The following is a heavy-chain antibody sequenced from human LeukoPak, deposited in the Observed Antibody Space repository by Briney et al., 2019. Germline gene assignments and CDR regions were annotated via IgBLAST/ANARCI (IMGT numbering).Heavy chain of an antibody. CDR2: INDGSGNT. CDR1: GYTFIDYT. CDR3: ANPRYDSSGYYFVD. V-gene: IGHV1-3*01. J-gene: IGHJ4*02. Sequence: ASVKVSCKASGYTFIDYTMHWLRQPTAQRLDWMGWINDGSGNTKYSPEFQGRVTITRDTSASTGYMGLSSLRSEDTAVYYCANPRYDSSGYYFVDWGQGALVTVSS. D-gene: IGHD3-22*01.